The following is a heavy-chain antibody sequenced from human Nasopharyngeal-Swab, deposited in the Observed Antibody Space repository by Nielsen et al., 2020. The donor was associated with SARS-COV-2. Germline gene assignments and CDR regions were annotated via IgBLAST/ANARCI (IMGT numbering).Heavy chain of an antibody. CDR1: GFNFGDYA. CDR2: ISWNSAGL. V-gene: IGHV3-9*01. Sequence: SLKISCAASGFNFGDYAMHWVRQAPGKGLEWASGISWNSAGLGYADSVKGRFTISRDNAKNSLYLQMNSLRPEDTALYYCAKAFPTDYWGQGTLVTVSS. CDR3: AKAFPTDY. J-gene: IGHJ4*02.